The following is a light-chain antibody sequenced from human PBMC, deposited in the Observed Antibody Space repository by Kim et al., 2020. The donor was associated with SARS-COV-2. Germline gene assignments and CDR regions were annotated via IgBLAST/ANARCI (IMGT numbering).Light chain of an antibody. CDR2: KAS. CDR3: QQYHSYPYT. V-gene: IGKV1-5*03. Sequence: STFVGDRVTITCRASQSINSWLAWYQSKPGKAPKLLIYKASSLETGVPSRFSGSGSGTEFTLTISSLQPDDFATYYCQQYHSYPYTFGQGTKLEIK. J-gene: IGKJ2*01. CDR1: QSINSW.